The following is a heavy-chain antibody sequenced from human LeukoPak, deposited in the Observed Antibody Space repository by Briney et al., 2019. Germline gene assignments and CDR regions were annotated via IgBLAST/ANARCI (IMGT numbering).Heavy chain of an antibody. J-gene: IGHJ6*03. CDR3: AREVVPAATYMDV. D-gene: IGHD2-2*01. V-gene: IGHV1-8*02. CDR1: GYTFTSYD. Sequence: ASVKVSCKASGYTFTSYDINWVRQATGQGLEWMGWMNPNSGNTGYAQKFQGRVTMTRDTSISTAYMELSRLRSDDTAVYYCAREVVPAATYMDVWGKGTTVTISS. CDR2: MNPNSGNT.